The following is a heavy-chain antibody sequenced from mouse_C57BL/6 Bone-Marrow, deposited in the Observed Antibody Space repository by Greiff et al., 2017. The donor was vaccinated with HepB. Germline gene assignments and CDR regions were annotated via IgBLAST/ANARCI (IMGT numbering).Heavy chain of an antibody. CDR1: GYSFTGYY. D-gene: IGHD1-1*02. Sequence: EVKLMESGPELVKPGASVKISCKASGYSFTGYYMNWVKQSPEKSLEWIGEINPSTGGTTYNQKFKAKATLTVDKSSSTAYMQLKSLTSEDSAVYYCARRVVLDYWGQGTTLTVSS. CDR3: ARRVVLDY. V-gene: IGHV1-42*01. J-gene: IGHJ2*01. CDR2: INPSTGGT.